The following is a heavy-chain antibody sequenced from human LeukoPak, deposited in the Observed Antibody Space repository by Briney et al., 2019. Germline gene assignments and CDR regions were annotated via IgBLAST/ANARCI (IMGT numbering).Heavy chain of an antibody. CDR3: TRENGRGVISPYFDY. J-gene: IGHJ4*02. CDR2: IYNNGGRT. D-gene: IGHD3-10*01. Sequence: GGSLRLSCAASGFTVSTNFMSWVRQAPGKGLEWVSVIYNNGGRTTYADSVKGRFIISRDNSKNTLNLQMNNLRDDDTAVYYCTRENGRGVISPYFDYWGQGVLVTVSS. CDR1: GFTVSTNF. V-gene: IGHV3-66*01.